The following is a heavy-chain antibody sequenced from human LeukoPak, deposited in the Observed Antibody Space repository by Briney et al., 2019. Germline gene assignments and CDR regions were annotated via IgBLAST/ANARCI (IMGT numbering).Heavy chain of an antibody. J-gene: IGHJ4*02. CDR3: ARVVLSGVSDY. D-gene: IGHD3-10*01. CDR2: LYSAGNT. Sequence: GGSLRLSCAASGFTVSSNYMSWVRQAPGKGLEWVSVLYSAGNTYYADSVQGRFTISRDKSRNTLYLEMNSLRAEDTAVYYCARVVLSGVSDYWGQGTLVTVSS. V-gene: IGHV3-66*01. CDR1: GFTVSSNY.